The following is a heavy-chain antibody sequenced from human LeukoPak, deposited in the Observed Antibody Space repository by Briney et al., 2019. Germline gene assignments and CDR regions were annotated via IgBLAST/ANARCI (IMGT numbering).Heavy chain of an antibody. J-gene: IGHJ4*02. V-gene: IGHV4-39*07. CDR2: FSFGGST. Sequence: TSETLSLTCTVSGGSITTSNYYWGWIRQPPGKGLEYIASFSFGGSTYYNPSLKSRVAISVDKSKNHFSLELTSVTAADTAVYYCTCHSGWTGPSEWGQGTLVIVSS. CDR1: GGSITTSNYY. CDR3: TCHSGWTGPSE. D-gene: IGHD6-19*01.